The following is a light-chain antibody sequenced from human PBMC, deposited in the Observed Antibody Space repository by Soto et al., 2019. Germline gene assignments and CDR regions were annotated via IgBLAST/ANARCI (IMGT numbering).Light chain of an antibody. CDR1: SSDVGAYDY. CDR3: CSYTRTSLDV. J-gene: IGLJ1*01. V-gene: IGLV2-14*01. CDR2: DVS. Sequence: QSALTQPASVSGSPGQSIAISCTGTSSDVGAYDYVSWYQQHPGKAPKLIIYDVSNRPSGVSNRFSGSKSGSTASLTISGLQAEDEADYYCCSYTRTSLDVFGTGTKLTVL.